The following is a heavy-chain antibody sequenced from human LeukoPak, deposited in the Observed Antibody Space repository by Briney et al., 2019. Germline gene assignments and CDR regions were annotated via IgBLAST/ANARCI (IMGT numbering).Heavy chain of an antibody. V-gene: IGHV3-23*01. J-gene: IGHJ4*02. CDR3: AKEASSYDFWSGYYRY. D-gene: IGHD3-3*01. CDR2: ISGSGGST. CDR1: GFTFSSYA. Sequence: GGSLRLSCAASGFTFSSYAMSWVRQAPGQGLKWVSDISGSGGSTYYADSVKGRFTISRDNSKNTLYLQMNSLRAEDTAVYYCAKEASSYDFWSGYYRYWGQGTLVTVSS.